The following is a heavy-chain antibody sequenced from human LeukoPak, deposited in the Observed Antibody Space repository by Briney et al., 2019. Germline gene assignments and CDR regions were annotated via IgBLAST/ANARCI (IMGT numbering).Heavy chain of an antibody. CDR1: GFTFSSYG. V-gene: IGHV3-30*03. CDR3: ARGPSGGAYYDFWSGYESYNWFDP. J-gene: IGHJ5*02. CDR2: ISYDGSNK. Sequence: GGSLRLSCAASGFTFSSYGMHWVRQAPGKGLEWVAVISYDGSNKYYADSVKGRFTISRDNSKNTLYLQMNSLRAEDTAVYYCARGPSGGAYYDFWSGYESYNWFDPWGQGTLVTVSS. D-gene: IGHD3-3*01.